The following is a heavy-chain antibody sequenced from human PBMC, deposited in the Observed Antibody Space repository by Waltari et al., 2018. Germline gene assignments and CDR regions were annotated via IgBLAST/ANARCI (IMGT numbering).Heavy chain of an antibody. D-gene: IGHD3-16*01. J-gene: IGHJ6*02. V-gene: IGHV1-2*06. CDR3: ARGPLGDSGGMDV. Sequence: QVQLVQSGAEVEKPGASVKVSCKASGYTFTGYYMDWVRQAPGQGLEGVERINPTSGGTTYAQKFQGRVTMTRDTSISTAYMGLGRLRSDDTAVYYCARGPLGDSGGMDVWGQGTTVTVSS. CDR1: GYTFTGYY. CDR2: INPTSGGT.